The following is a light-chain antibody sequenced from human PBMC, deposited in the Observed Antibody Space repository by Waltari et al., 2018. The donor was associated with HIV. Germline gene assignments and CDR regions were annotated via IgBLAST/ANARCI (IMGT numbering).Light chain of an antibody. J-gene: IGKJ4*01. CDR3: QQYVV. Sequence: EIVLTQSPGTLSLSPGERATLSCRASQSVSSSYLAWYQQKPGQAPRLLIYGASSRATGIPDRFSGSGSGTDFTLTISRLEPEDFAVYYCQQYVVFGGGTKVEIK. CDR1: QSVSSSY. V-gene: IGKV3-20*01. CDR2: GAS.